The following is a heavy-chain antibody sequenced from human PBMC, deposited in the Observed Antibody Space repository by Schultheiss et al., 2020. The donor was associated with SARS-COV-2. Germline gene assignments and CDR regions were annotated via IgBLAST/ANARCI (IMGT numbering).Heavy chain of an antibody. CDR3: AKSQQGYYYYYMDV. V-gene: IGHV3-23*01. Sequence: GGSLRLSCAASGFTFSSYAMSWVRQAPGKGLEWVSAISGSGGSTYYADSVKGRFTISRDNSKNTLYLQMNSLRAEDTAVYYCAKSQQGYYYYYMDVWGKGTTVTVSS. CDR2: ISGSGGST. J-gene: IGHJ6*03. CDR1: GFTFSSYA.